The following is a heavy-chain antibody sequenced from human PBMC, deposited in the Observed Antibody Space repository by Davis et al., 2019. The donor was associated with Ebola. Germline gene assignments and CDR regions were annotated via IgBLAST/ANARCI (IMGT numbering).Heavy chain of an antibody. CDR3: AEIYWVRYGMDV. Sequence: PGGSLRLSCAASGFNFNNAWMSWVRQAPGKGLEWVGRIKSKTDGGTTDYAAPVKGRFTISRDDSKNTLYLQMNSLKTEDTAVYYCAEIYWVRYGMDVWGQGTTVTVSS. J-gene: IGHJ6*02. CDR2: IKSKTDGGTT. V-gene: IGHV3-15*01. CDR1: GFNFNNAW. D-gene: IGHD2-8*02.